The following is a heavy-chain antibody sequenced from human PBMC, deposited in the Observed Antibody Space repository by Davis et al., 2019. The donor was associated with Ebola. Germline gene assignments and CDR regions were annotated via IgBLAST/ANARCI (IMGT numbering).Heavy chain of an antibody. CDR1: TFTFSSYS. Sequence: PGGSLRLSCAVSTFTFSSYSMNWVRQAPGKGLEWVSSISGSGFYIYYADSVKGRFTTSRDNAKNSLYLQMNSLRAEDTAVYYCAGGKDSSGWYGDDAFDFWGQGTMVTVSS. CDR2: ISGSGFYI. D-gene: IGHD6-19*01. J-gene: IGHJ3*01. CDR3: AGGKDSSGWYGDDAFDF. V-gene: IGHV3-21*01.